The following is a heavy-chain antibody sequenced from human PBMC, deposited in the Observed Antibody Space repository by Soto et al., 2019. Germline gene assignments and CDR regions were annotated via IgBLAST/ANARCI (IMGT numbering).Heavy chain of an antibody. CDR2: IYTSGST. CDR3: ACTPKSYYDSSGPRFDY. Sequence: SETLSLTCTVSGGSISSYYWSWIRQPAGKGLEWIGRIYTSGSTNYNPSLKSRVTMSVDTSKNQFSLKLSSVTAADTAVYYCACTPKSYYDSSGPRFDYWGQGTLVTVSS. V-gene: IGHV4-4*07. CDR1: GGSISSYY. J-gene: IGHJ4*02. D-gene: IGHD3-22*01.